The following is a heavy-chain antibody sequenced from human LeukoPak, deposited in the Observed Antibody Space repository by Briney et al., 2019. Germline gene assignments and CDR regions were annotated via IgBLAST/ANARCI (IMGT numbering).Heavy chain of an antibody. V-gene: IGHV1-2*02. D-gene: IGHD4-11*01. CDR3: ASPLPTVTASMDYYGMDV. CDR2: INPNSGGT. J-gene: IGHJ6*02. CDR1: GYTFTGYY. Sequence: ASVKVSCKASGYTFTGYYMHWVRQAPGQGLEWMGWINPNSGGTNYAQKFQGRVTMTRDTSISTAYLELSRLRSEATAVYYCASPLPTVTASMDYYGMDVWGQGTTVTVSS.